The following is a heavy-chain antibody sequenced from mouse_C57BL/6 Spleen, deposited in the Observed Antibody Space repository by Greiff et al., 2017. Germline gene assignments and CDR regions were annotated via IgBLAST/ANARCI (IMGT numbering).Heavy chain of an antibody. CDR2: ISYSGST. J-gene: IGHJ2*01. Sequence: EVQLQQSGPGLAKPSQTLSFTCSVTGYSITSDYWNWIRKFPGNKLEYMGYISYSGSTYYNPSLKSRISITRDTSKNQYYQQLNSVTTEDTATYYCARGEDGYPYYFGYWGHGATLTVSS. CDR3: ARGEDGYPYYFGY. CDR1: GYSITSDY. D-gene: IGHD2-3*01. V-gene: IGHV3-8*01.